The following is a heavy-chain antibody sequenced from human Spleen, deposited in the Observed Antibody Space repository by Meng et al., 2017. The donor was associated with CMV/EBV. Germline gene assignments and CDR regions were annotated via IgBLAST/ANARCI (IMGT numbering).Heavy chain of an antibody. D-gene: IGHD1-20*01. CDR3: ARDSLTAGYYGRDV. CDR2: ISTDGINT. V-gene: IGHV3-74*01. Sequence: GGSLRLSCAASGFTFSRDWMHWVRQAPGKGLVWVSRISTDGINTGYADSVKGRFTISRDNAKNTLHLQMDNLRAEDTAVYYCARDSLTAGYYGRDVWGQGATVTVSS. CDR1: GFTFSRDW. J-gene: IGHJ6*02.